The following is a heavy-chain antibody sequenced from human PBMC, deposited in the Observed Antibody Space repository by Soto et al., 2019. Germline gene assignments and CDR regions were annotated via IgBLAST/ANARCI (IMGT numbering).Heavy chain of an antibody. J-gene: IGHJ6*02. CDR1: GGTFSSYA. V-gene: IGHV1-69*13. CDR2: IIPIFGTA. Sequence: SVKVSCKASGGTFSSYAISWVRQAPGQGLEWMGGIIPIFGTANYAQKFQGRVTITADESTSTAYMELSSLRSEDTAVYYCATVVVVAATRGYYGMDVWGQGTTVTVSS. CDR3: ATVVVVAATRGYYGMDV. D-gene: IGHD2-15*01.